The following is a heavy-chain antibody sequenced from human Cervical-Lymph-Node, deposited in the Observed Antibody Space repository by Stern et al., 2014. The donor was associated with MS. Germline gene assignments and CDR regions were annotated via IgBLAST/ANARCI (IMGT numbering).Heavy chain of an antibody. V-gene: IGHV1-69*01. Sequence: QLVQSGAEVKKPGSAGKVSGNASGGTFSSYAIRWVRQAPGQGLEWLGGIIPIFGTANYAQKFQGRVTITADESTSTAYMELSSLRSEDTAVYYCARGELKEGLVRGMDVWGQGTTVTVSS. D-gene: IGHD1-26*01. CDR3: ARGELKEGLVRGMDV. J-gene: IGHJ6*02. CDR1: GGTFSSYA. CDR2: IIPIFGTA.